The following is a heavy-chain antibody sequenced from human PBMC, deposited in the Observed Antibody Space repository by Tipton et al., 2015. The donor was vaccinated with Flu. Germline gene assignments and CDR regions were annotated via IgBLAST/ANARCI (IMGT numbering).Heavy chain of an antibody. D-gene: IGHD3-10*01. CDR1: NYFIYSGSY. CDR3: AKLGGGPVWFDP. V-gene: IGHV4-38-2*01. J-gene: IGHJ5*02. Sequence: TLSLTCAVSNYFIYSGSYWGWVRQPPGKGLEWIGTIYHGGNTYYNPSLKSRVTISIDTSTNHFSLRLTSVTAADTAVYYCAKLGGGPVWFDPWGQGTLVTVSS. CDR2: IYHGGNT.